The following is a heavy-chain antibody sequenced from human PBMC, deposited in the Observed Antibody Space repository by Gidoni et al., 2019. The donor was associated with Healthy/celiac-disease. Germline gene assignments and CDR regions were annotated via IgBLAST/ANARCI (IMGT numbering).Heavy chain of an antibody. CDR3: ARGGGIVVVPFGGMDV. J-gene: IGHJ6*02. V-gene: IGHV1-2*02. D-gene: IGHD2-2*01. CDR1: GYTFTGYY. Sequence: QVQLVQSGAEVKKPGASVTFSCKASGYTFTGYYMHWVRQAPGQGLEWMGWINPNSGGTNYAQKFQGRVTMTRDTSISTAYMELSRLRSDDTAVYYCARGGGIVVVPFGGMDVWGQGTTVTVSS. CDR2: INPNSGGT.